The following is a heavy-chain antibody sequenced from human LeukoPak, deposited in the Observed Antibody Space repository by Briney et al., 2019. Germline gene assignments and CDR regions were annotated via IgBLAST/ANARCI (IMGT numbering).Heavy chain of an antibody. J-gene: IGHJ5*02. Sequence: SETLSLTCTVSGGSMSNYYWIWIRQPPGKGLEWIGYIYYRGSTNYNPSLKSRVTISINTSNTQFSLKLSSVTAADTAVYYCAKGEAAFWSGYYTNWFDPWGQGPLVTVSS. CDR1: GGSMSNYY. CDR3: AKGEAAFWSGYYTNWFDP. CDR2: IYYRGST. D-gene: IGHD3-3*01. V-gene: IGHV4-59*01.